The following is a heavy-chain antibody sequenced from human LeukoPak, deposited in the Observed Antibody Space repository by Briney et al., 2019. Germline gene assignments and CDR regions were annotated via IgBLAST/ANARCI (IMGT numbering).Heavy chain of an antibody. CDR1: GGSFSGYY. CDR2: INHSGST. V-gene: IGHV4-34*01. D-gene: IGHD1-26*01. J-gene: IGHJ4*02. Sequence: SETLSLTCAVYGGSFSGYYWSWIRQPPGKGLEWIGEINHSGSTNYNPSLKSRVTISVDTSKNQFSLKLSSVTAADTAVYYCARGIVGATFDYWGQGTLVTVSS. CDR3: ARGIVGATFDY.